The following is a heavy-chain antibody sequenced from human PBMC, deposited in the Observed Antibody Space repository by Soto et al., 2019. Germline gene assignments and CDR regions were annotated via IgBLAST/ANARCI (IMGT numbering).Heavy chain of an antibody. CDR2: IDPSDSYT. V-gene: IGHV5-10-1*01. CDR1: GYSFTSYW. D-gene: IGHD2-21*01. CDR3: ARHKDARSDSKWYYYGMDV. J-gene: IGHJ6*02. Sequence: PRGSLKISCKGSGYSFTSYWISWVRQIPGKGLEWMGRIDPSDSYTNYSPSCQGHGTHSSGKSISTAYLQWIRLKCVYTTLYYYARHKDARSDSKWYYYGMDVGGQGTTVTVSS.